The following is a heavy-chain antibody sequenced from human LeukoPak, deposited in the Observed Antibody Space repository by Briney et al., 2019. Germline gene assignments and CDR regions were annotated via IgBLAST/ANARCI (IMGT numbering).Heavy chain of an antibody. CDR3: VRDGGLLWFGEFPSKGDYSGMDV. V-gene: IGHV4-39*07. J-gene: IGHJ6*02. D-gene: IGHD3-10*01. Sequence: SETLSLTCTVSGGSISSSTYYWGWIRQPPGKGLEWIGSIYYSESTYYNPSLKSRVTISVDTSKNQFSVRLSSVTAADTAVYYCVRDGGLLWFGEFPSKGDYSGMDVWGQGTTVTVSS. CDR1: GGSISSSTYY. CDR2: IYYSEST.